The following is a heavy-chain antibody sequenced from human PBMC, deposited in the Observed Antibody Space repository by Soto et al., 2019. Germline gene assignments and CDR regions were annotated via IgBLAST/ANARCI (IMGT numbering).Heavy chain of an antibody. J-gene: IGHJ4*02. V-gene: IGHV1-18*01. CDR1: GYTFTSYG. CDR2: ISAYNGNT. Sequence: QVQLVQSGAEVKKPGASVKVSCKASGYTFTSYGITWVRQAPGQGLEWMGWISAYNGNTKYAQKLQGRVTMTSDTATITACMELQSLRPADRSGHCSAMVLNVFDYWGQGTLVTVSS. D-gene: IGHD3-16*01. CDR3: AMVLNVFDY.